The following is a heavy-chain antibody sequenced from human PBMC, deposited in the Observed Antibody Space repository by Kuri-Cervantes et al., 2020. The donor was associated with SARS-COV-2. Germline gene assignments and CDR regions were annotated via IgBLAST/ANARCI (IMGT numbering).Heavy chain of an antibody. CDR2: INHSGST. V-gene: IGHV4-34*08. CDR1: GFTVSSNY. J-gene: IGHJ4*02. D-gene: IGHD3-22*01. CDR3: AVIDSSGYYYLDY. Sequence: SQTLSLTCAASGFTVSSNYMSWIRQPPGKGLEWIGEINHSGSTNYNPSLKSRVTISVDTSKNQFSLKLSSVTAADTAVYYCAVIDSSGYYYLDYWGQGTLVTVSS.